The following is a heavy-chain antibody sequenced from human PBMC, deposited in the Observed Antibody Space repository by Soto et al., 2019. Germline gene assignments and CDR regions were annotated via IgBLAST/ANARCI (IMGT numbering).Heavy chain of an antibody. D-gene: IGHD6-13*01. CDR1: GFTFRSFT. J-gene: IGHJ5*02. CDR2: ISSNSAYV. V-gene: IGHV3-21*01. CDR3: TRDASRDSSARGWFDP. Sequence: GGSLRLSCAASGFTFRSFTMNWVRQAPGKGLEWVSTISSNSAYVYYTDALRGRFTISRDNAKNSLHLQMNSLRAEDTAVYYCTRDASRDSSARGWFDPWGPGTLVTV.